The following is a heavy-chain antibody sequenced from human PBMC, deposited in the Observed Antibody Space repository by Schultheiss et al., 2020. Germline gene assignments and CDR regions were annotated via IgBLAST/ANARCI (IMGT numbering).Heavy chain of an antibody. CDR2: INWNGGST. D-gene: IGHD3-22*01. Sequence: GGSLRLSCAASGFTFDDYGMSWVRQAPGKGLEWVSGINWNGGSTGYADSVKGRFTISRDNAKNSLYLQMNSLRAEDTALYHCARDNYDSSGLNWFDPWGQGTLVTVSS. J-gene: IGHJ5*02. CDR3: ARDNYDSSGLNWFDP. CDR1: GFTFDDYG. V-gene: IGHV3-20*01.